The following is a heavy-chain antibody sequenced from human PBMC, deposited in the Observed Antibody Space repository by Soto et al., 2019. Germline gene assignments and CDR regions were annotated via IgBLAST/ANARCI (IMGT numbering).Heavy chain of an antibody. J-gene: IGHJ3*01. CDR3: TTWNMRGLRDAFDL. CDR1: GFTFSNAW. V-gene: IGHV3-15*01. D-gene: IGHD1-1*01. Sequence: GGSLRLSCVASGFTFSNAWMSWVRQAPGKGLEWVGRIKSKTDGGTSYYDSPVKGRFTITRDESKNTMYLQMNSLKTDDAAVYDCTTWNMRGLRDAFDLWGQGTMVTVSS. CDR2: IKSKTDGGTS.